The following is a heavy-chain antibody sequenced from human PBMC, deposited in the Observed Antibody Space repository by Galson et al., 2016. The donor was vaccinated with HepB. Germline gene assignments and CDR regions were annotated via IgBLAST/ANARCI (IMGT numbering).Heavy chain of an antibody. CDR3: AREPHERTGDYYYYYGMDV. CDR2: INPSGGT. V-gene: IGHV1-46*01. J-gene: IGHJ6*02. Sequence: SVKVSCKASGYPFTRYYLHWVRQAPGQAPEWMGVINPSGGTNYAQRFQGRVAMTRDTSTSTVYLDLSSLRFEDTALYYCAREPHERTGDYYYYYGMDVWGQGTTATVSS. D-gene: IGHD3-10*01. CDR1: GYPFTRYY.